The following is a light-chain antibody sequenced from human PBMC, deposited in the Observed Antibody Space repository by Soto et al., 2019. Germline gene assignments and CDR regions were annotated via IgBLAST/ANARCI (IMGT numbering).Light chain of an antibody. CDR2: DVS. Sequence: QSALTQPASVSGSPGQSITISCTGTSSDIGGYKYVSWYQQHPGKAPKLMIYDVSNRPSGVSNRFSGSKSGNTATLTISGLQGEAEDEYDSTSNTGGTTYVFGAGPKVTV. CDR3: TSNTGGTTYV. J-gene: IGLJ1*01. V-gene: IGLV2-14*01. CDR1: SSDIGGYKY.